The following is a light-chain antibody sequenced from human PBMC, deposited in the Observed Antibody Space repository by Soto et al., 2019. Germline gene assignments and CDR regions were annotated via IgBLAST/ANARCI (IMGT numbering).Light chain of an antibody. V-gene: IGKV1-5*01. CDR3: QHYDPYSPLYS. CDR1: QSFNNW. J-gene: IGKJ2*03. CDR2: DAS. Sequence: DIQMTQSPSTLAASVGDRVTITCRASQSFNNWLAWYQQRPGKAPKILIHDASNLESGVPSRFSGSGSGTDFTLTISSVEPDDFATYYCQHYDPYSPLYSFGQGTNLEI.